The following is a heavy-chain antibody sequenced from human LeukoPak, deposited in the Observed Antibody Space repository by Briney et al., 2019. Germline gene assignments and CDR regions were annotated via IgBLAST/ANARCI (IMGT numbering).Heavy chain of an antibody. J-gene: IGHJ4*02. D-gene: IGHD3-10*01. CDR1: GGSLSSSSYY. CDR2: IYYSGST. Sequence: PSETLSLTCTVSGGSLSSSSYYWGWIRQPPGKGLEWIGSIYYSGSTYYNPPLKSRVTISVDTSKNQFSLKLSSVTAADTAVYYCARGDYYGSGSYYDYWGQGTLVTVSS. CDR3: ARGDYYGSGSYYDY. V-gene: IGHV4-39*07.